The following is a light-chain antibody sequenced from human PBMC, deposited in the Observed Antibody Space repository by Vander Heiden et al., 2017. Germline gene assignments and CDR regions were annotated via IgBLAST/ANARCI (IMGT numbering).Light chain of an antibody. CDR2: EGS. V-gene: IGLV2-23*03. CDR3: CSYAGSSTFGVV. J-gene: IGLJ2*01. Sequence: SVSGSPGQSITISCLEPAVMLGVITLSPDYQQHPGNAPKLMIYEGSKRPSGVSNRFSGSKSGNTAPLTISGLQAEDEADYYCCSYAGSSTFGVVFGGGTKLTVL. CDR1: AVMLGVIT.